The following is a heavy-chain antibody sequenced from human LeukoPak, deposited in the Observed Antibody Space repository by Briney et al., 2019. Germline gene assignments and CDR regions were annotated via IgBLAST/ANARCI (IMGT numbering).Heavy chain of an antibody. V-gene: IGHV3-30*01. D-gene: IGHD3-10*01. CDR2: ILYDGSNK. CDR1: GFTFSSYA. Sequence: GRSLRLSCAASGFTFSSYAMHWVRQAPGKGLEWVAAILYDGSNKYYADSVKGRFTISRDNSKNTLYLQMNSLRAEDTAVYYCARDGLGSYSFPYCYMDVWGKGTTATVSS. CDR3: ARDGLGSYSFPYCYMDV. J-gene: IGHJ6*03.